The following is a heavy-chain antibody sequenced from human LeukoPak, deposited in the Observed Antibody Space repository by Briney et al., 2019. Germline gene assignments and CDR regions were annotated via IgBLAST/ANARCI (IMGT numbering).Heavy chain of an antibody. Sequence: PSETLSLTCTVSGGSVSGYYWSSIRQSPGKGLEWIGYIFYTGTTLYSPSLRGRVTMSVDTSENQFSLKLSSVTAADTAMYYCARHDVVPVIRRGFDFWGQGTLVTVSS. D-gene: IGHD2-21*02. V-gene: IGHV4-59*08. J-gene: IGHJ4*02. CDR3: ARHDVVPVIRRGFDF. CDR2: IFYTGTT. CDR1: GGSVSGYY.